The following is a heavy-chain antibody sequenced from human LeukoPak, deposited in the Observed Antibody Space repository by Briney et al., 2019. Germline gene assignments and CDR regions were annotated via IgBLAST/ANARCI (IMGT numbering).Heavy chain of an antibody. CDR3: ARDLLVVPASILGY. CDR2: ISSSSSYI. CDR1: GFTFSSYS. Sequence: GGSLRLSCAASGFTFSSYSMNWVRQAPGKWLEWVSSISSSSSYIYYADSVKGRFTISRDNAKNSLYLQMNSLRAEDTAVYYCARDLLVVPASILGYWGPGTLVTVSS. D-gene: IGHD2-2*02. J-gene: IGHJ4*02. V-gene: IGHV3-21*01.